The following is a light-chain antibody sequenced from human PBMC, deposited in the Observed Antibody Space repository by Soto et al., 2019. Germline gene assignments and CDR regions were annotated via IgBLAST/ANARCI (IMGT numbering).Light chain of an antibody. Sequence: DIELTQSPSSLSASFGDRVTITCRASQVINNYLAWYHQKPGKAPKLLISAAVTLQSGVPSRFSGSGSGTDFTLTISSLQPEDFANYYCQQSYSTPTWTFGQGTKVDIK. CDR2: AAV. J-gene: IGKJ1*01. CDR1: QVINNY. CDR3: QQSYSTPTWT. V-gene: IGKV1-39*01.